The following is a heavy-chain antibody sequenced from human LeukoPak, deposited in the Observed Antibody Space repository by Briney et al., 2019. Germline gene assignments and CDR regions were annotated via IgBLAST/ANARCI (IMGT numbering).Heavy chain of an antibody. CDR1: GGSISSYY. V-gene: IGHV4-59*01. Sequence: SETLSLTCTVSGGSISSYYWSWIRQPPGKGLEWIGYIYYSGSTHYDPSLKSRVTISVDTSKNQFSLKLRSVTAADTAVYYCARSSESYDSSGYYSYYFDYWGQGTLVTVSS. D-gene: IGHD3-22*01. CDR3: ARSSESYDSSGYYSYYFDY. J-gene: IGHJ4*02. CDR2: IYYSGST.